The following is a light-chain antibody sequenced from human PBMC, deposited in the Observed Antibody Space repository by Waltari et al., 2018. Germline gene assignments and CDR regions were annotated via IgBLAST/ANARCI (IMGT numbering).Light chain of an antibody. Sequence: TQDPAVSVAMGQTVRITCQGDSLRSYYASWYQQRPGQAPILVMYDKNSQPSGVPERFSGSSSDNTADLTITGAQAEDEAYYYCHSRDASGVGGAFGGGTKVTVL. J-gene: IGLJ2*01. CDR1: SLRSYY. CDR3: HSRDASGVGGA. V-gene: IGLV3-19*01. CDR2: DKN.